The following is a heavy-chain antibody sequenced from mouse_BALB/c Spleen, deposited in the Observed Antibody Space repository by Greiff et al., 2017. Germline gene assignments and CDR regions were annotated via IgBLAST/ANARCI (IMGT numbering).Heavy chain of an antibody. CDR1: GFTFSSYT. J-gene: IGHJ4*01. V-gene: IGHV5-9*03. CDR2: ISSGGGNT. Sequence: EVKVVESGGGLVKPGGSLKLSCAASGFTFSSYTMSWVRQTPEKRLAWVATISSGGGNTYYPDSVKGRFTISRDNAKNNLYLQMSSLRSEDTALYYCASYYDYDYAMDYWGQGTSVTVSS. CDR3: ASYYDYDYAMDY. D-gene: IGHD2-4*01.